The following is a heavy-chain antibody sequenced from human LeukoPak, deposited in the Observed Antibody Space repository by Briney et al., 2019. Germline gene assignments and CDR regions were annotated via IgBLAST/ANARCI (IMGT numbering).Heavy chain of an antibody. Sequence: GGSLRLSCAASGFTFSSYAMHWVRQAPGKGLEWVTLISYDGSNKHYADSVKGRFTISRDNSKNTLYLQINSLRAEDTAVYYXXRNRIPDYYFDYWGQGTLVTVSS. CDR2: ISYDGSNK. D-gene: IGHD1-14*01. CDR1: GFTFSSYA. J-gene: IGHJ4*02. V-gene: IGHV3-30*04. CDR3: XRNRIPDYYFDY.